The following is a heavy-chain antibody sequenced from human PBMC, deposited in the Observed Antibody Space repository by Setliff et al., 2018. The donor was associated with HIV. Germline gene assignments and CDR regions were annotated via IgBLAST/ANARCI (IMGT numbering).Heavy chain of an antibody. Sequence: GASVKVSCKASGNTFSSHYMHWVRQAPGKGLEWMGLINPSGDITSYAEKFQGRVTMTTDTSTSTAYMELRSLRSDDTAVYYCARDNPSNGGRLGYWGQGTLVTVSS. V-gene: IGHV1-46*01. CDR2: INPSGDIT. D-gene: IGHD7-27*01. CDR3: ARDNPSNGGRLGY. J-gene: IGHJ4*02. CDR1: GNTFSSHY.